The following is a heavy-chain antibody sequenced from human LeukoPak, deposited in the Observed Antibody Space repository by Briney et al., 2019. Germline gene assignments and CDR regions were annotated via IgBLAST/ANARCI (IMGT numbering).Heavy chain of an antibody. CDR3: ARVVNRVAFDI. CDR2: ISGSGSGT. J-gene: IGHJ3*02. D-gene: IGHD2-21*01. Sequence: PGGSLRLSCAASEFTFSSYVMTWVRQAPGEGLEWVSSISGSGSGTYYADSVKGRFTISRDNSKNTLYLQMNSLRAKDTAVFYCARVVNRVAFDIWGLGTVVAVSS. V-gene: IGHV3-23*01. CDR1: EFTFSSYV.